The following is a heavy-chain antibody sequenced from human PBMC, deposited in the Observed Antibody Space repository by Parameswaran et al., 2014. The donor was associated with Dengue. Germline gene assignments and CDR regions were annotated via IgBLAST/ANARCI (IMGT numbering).Heavy chain of an antibody. V-gene: IGHV4-59*01. CDR1: GGSISSYY. J-gene: IGHJ5*02. CDR2: IYYSGST. D-gene: IGHD3-9*01. Sequence: SETLSLTCTVSGGSISSYYWSWIRQPPGKGLEWIGYIYYSGSTNYNPSLKSRVTISVDTSKNQFSLKLSSVTAADTAVYYCARGYYDILTGYFSSRLGWFDPWGQGTLVTVSS. CDR3: ARGYYDILTGYFSSRLGWFDP.